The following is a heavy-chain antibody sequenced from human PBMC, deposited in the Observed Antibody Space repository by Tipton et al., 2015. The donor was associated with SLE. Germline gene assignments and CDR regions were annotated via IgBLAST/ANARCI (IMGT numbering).Heavy chain of an antibody. D-gene: IGHD2-15*01. CDR3: ARDQVD. CDR2: LVPMLGAA. CDR1: GGTFSSYA. Sequence: QVQLVQSGAEVKKPGSSVKVSCKASGGTFSSYAITWVRQAPGQGLEWMGGLVPMLGAANYVQKFRGRLTITTDESRTTTFMELTNLGPEDTAVYYCARDQVDWGQGTLVTVSS. V-gene: IGHV1-69*01. J-gene: IGHJ4*02.